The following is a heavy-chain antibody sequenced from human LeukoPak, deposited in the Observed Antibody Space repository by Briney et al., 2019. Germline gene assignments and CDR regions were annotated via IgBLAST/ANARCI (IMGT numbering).Heavy chain of an antibody. CDR2: IWYDGSNK. Sequence: GGSLRLSCAASGFTFSSYGMHWVRQAPGKGLEWVAIIWYDGSNKYYADSVKGRFTISRDNSKNTLYLQMNSLRAEDTAVYYCAKASYGEHDYWGQGTLVTVSS. CDR1: GFTFSSYG. V-gene: IGHV3-33*06. J-gene: IGHJ4*02. CDR3: AKASYGEHDY. D-gene: IGHD4-17*01.